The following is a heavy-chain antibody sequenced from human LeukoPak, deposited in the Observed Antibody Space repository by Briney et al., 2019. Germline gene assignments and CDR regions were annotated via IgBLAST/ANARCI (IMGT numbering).Heavy chain of an antibody. D-gene: IGHD2-15*01. V-gene: IGHV6-1*01. J-gene: IGHJ4*02. Sequence: SQTLSLTCAISGGSVSSTSATWNWIRQSASRGLEWLGRTYYRSKWFHDYAASVKSRITIKADTSKNQFSLLLSSVTPDDTAVYYCARGYCRGGSCFLWGYYFDYWGQGTLVTVSS. CDR2: TYYRSKWFH. CDR3: ARGYCRGGSCFLWGYYFDY. CDR1: GGSVSSTSAT.